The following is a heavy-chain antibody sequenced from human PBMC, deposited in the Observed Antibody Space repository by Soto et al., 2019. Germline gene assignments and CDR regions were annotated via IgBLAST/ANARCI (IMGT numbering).Heavy chain of an antibody. Sequence: EVKLVESGGGLVQPGRSLRLSCAASGFTFDDYAMHWVRQAPGKGLEWVSGSSWNNGSIGYADSVRGRFTMSRDNAKYSLYLRMDSLRADETALYYCAYDHGSGSYGWFDRWGQGTLVTASS. D-gene: IGHD3-10*01. CDR1: GFTFDDYA. J-gene: IGHJ5*02. CDR3: AYDHGSGSYGWFDR. CDR2: SSWNNGSI. V-gene: IGHV3-9*01.